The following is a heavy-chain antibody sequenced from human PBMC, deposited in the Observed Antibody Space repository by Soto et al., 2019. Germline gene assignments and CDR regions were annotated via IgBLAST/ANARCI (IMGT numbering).Heavy chain of an antibody. Sequence: SETLSLTCAVYGGSFSGYYWSWIRQPPGKGLKWIGEINHSGSTNYNPSLKSRIPISVDTSKNQLSPKLSSVTAADTAFFYCARLRGYSGYDRGPYFDYSGQGTLVTVSS. J-gene: IGHJ4*02. CDR1: GGSFSGYY. V-gene: IGHV4-34*01. CDR2: INHSGST. D-gene: IGHD5-12*01. CDR3: ARLRGYSGYDRGPYFDY.